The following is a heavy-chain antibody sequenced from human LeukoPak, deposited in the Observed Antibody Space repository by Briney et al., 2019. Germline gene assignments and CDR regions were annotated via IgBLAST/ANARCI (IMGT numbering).Heavy chain of an antibody. CDR2: ISSSSSTI. V-gene: IGHV3-48*02. Sequence: GGSLRLSCAASGFTFSSSSISWVRQAPGKGLEWVSYISSSSSTIYYADSVKGRFTISRDNAKNSLYLQMNSLRDEDTAVYYCARDQYCSGGSCYYPHLDYWGQGTLVTVSS. CDR1: GFTFSSSS. J-gene: IGHJ4*02. CDR3: ARDQYCSGGSCYYPHLDY. D-gene: IGHD2-15*01.